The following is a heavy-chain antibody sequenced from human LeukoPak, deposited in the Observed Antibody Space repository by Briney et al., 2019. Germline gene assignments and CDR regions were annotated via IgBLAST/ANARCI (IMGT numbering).Heavy chain of an antibody. CDR2: IKSTPDGGTI. D-gene: IGHD1-26*01. CDR1: GFTFRNTW. CDR3: TTCSGSPHYYFGY. V-gene: IGHV3-15*01. J-gene: IGHJ4*02. Sequence: GGSLRLSCAASGFTFRNTWMSWVRQAPGKGLEWVGRIKSTPDGGTIEYAAPVKGRFTVSRDDPKDTLYLQMNSLKTEDTAVYYCTTCSGSPHYYFGYWGQGTLVTVSS.